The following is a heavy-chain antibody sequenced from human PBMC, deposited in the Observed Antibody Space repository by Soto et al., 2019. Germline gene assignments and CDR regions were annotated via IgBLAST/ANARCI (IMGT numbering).Heavy chain of an antibody. CDR2: IYPHDSDT. V-gene: IGHV5-51*01. CDR1: GYNFATYW. Sequence: PGESLKISCKGSGYNFATYWIGWVRQMPGKGLEWMGVIYPHDSDTRYSPSFQGQVTISADKSISTAYLQWSSLKASDTAIYYCARRLDNTLDFWGQGXLVTVYS. CDR3: ARRLDNTLDF. D-gene: IGHD1-20*01. J-gene: IGHJ4*02.